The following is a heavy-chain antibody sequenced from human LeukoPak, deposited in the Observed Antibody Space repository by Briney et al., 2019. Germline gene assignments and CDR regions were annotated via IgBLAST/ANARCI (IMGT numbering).Heavy chain of an antibody. V-gene: IGHV3-23*01. J-gene: IGHJ4*02. CDR3: AKDRANSGSYQAWHFDY. D-gene: IGHD1-26*01. CDR2: IPSSGDGT. Sequence: GGSLRLSCAASGFTFRNYAMTWVRQAPGKGLEWVSSIPSSGDGTYYADSVKGRFTISRDNSKNTLYLQMNSLRAEDTAVYYCAKDRANSGSYQAWHFDYWGQGTLVTVSS. CDR1: GFTFRNYA.